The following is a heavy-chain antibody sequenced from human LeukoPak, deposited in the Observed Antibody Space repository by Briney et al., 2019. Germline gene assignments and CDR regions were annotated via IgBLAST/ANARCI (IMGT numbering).Heavy chain of an antibody. CDR1: GFTFSSYA. CDR3: ARVPAAILSFDY. J-gene: IGHJ4*02. Sequence: GGSLRLSCAASGFTFSSYAMHWVRQAPGKGLEWVAVISYGGSNKYYADSVKGRFTISRDNSKNTLYLQMNSLRAEDTAVYYCARVPAAILSFDYWGQGTLVTVSS. V-gene: IGHV3-30-3*01. CDR2: ISYGGSNK. D-gene: IGHD2-2*02.